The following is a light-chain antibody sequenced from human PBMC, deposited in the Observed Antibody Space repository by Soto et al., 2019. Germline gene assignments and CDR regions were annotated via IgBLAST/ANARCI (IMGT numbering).Light chain of an antibody. V-gene: IGLV3-21*02. J-gene: IGLJ1*01. CDR1: NIGSKS. CDR3: QLWVSSSHHFYA. CDR2: NDR. Sequence: SYYLTQPPSVSVAPGQTARITCWGDNIGSKSVHWYQQKPGQAPVLVVYNDRDRPSGIPERFSGSNSGNTATLTISRVEAGDEADYYCQLWVSSSHHFYAFGTGTKATVL.